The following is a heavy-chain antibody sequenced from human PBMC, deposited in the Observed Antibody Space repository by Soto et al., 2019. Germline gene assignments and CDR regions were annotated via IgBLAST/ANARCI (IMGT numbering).Heavy chain of an antibody. V-gene: IGHV4-39*01. Sequence: KPSETLSLTCIVSGGSITRSSYFWGWVRQPPGKGLEWIGTIYFTGNAYYTPSLKSRLTMSIDTSKNEFSLRLNSVTAADTAVYYCAGQTFTIAAASYGRSNWFDPWGPGTLVTVS. CDR1: GGSITRSSYF. CDR2: IYFTGNA. CDR3: AGQTFTIAAASYGRSNWFDP. J-gene: IGHJ5*02. D-gene: IGHD6-25*01.